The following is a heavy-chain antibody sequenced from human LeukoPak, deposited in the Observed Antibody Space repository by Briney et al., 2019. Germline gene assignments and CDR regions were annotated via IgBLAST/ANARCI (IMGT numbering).Heavy chain of an antibody. CDR1: GFTVSSYG. D-gene: IGHD6-13*01. J-gene: IGHJ3*01. CDR2: FSATDGSE. V-gene: IGHV3-23*01. Sequence: RGGSLRLSCAASGFTVSSYGMTWVRLAPGKGLEWVSAFSATDGSEQYAESVKGRFAISRDNSKNSLYLQMNSLRDEDAAVYCCAKARIAAAGTGAFDVWGQGTMVTVSS. CDR3: AKARIAAAGTGAFDV.